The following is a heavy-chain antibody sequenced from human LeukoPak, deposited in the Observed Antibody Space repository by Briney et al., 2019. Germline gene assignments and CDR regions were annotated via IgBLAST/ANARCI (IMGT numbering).Heavy chain of an antibody. J-gene: IGHJ6*04. CDR3: AGGSAFYYYGMDV. D-gene: IGHD3-10*01. Sequence: SETLSLTCTVSGGSISRYYWSWIRQPPGKGLEWIGYIYYSGSTNYNPSLKSRVTISVDTSKNQFSLKLSSVTAADTAVYYCAGGSAFYYYGMDVWGKGTTVTVSS. V-gene: IGHV4-59*01. CDR1: GGSISRYY. CDR2: IYYSGST.